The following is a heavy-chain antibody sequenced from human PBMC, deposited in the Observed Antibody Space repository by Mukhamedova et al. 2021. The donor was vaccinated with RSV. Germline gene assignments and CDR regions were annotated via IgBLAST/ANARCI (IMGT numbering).Heavy chain of an antibody. J-gene: IGHJ5*02. CDR3: ARELYGLVGP. Sequence: GKGLEWVANINQDGSEKYYVDYVKGRFTISRDNAKNSLYLQMNSLRAEDTAVYYCARELYGLVGPWGQGTLVTVSS. D-gene: IGHD2-8*02. CDR2: INQDGSEK. V-gene: IGHV3-7*05.